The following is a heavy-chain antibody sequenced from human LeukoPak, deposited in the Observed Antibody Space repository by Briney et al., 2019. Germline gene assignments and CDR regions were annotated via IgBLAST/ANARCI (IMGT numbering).Heavy chain of an antibody. CDR1: GYTFTGFY. V-gene: IGHV1-2*04. Sequence: ASVKVSCKASGYTFTGFYIHWVRQAPGQGLEWMGWIKPHSGDTNSAQRFQDWVTMTRDTSLSTAYMEVSRLRSDDTAVYYCARETGACTSTTCYRYFDYWGQGTLVTVSS. CDR2: IKPHSGDT. CDR3: ARETGACTSTTCYRYFDY. D-gene: IGHD2-2*02. J-gene: IGHJ4*02.